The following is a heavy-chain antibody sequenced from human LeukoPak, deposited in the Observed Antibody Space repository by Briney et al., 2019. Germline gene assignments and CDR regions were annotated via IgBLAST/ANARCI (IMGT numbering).Heavy chain of an antibody. V-gene: IGHV3-7*01. Sequence: GGSLRLSCAASGFSFSSYWMTWVRQAPGKGLEWVANINQDGSEKYYVDSVKGRCTISRDNAKNSLYLQMNSLRAEDTAVYYCASEKYCVTWGQGTLVTVSS. D-gene: IGHD2-21*01. CDR3: ASEKYCVT. CDR1: GFSFSSYW. CDR2: INQDGSEK. J-gene: IGHJ5*02.